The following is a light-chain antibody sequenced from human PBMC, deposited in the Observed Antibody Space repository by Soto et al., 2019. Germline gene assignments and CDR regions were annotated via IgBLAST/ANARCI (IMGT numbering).Light chain of an antibody. V-gene: IGKV1-5*01. CDR2: DAS. Sequence: DIQMTQSPSTLSASVGDRVTITCRASQSISSWLAWYQQKPGKAPKLLIYDASSLESGVPSRFSGSGSGTESTLTISSLQPDDFATYYCQQYNSYLLTFGQGTKVEIK. J-gene: IGKJ1*01. CDR3: QQYNSYLLT. CDR1: QSISSW.